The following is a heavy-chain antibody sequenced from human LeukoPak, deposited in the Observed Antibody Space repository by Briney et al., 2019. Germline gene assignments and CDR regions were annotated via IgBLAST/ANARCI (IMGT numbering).Heavy chain of an antibody. D-gene: IGHD7-27*01. V-gene: IGHV3-21*01. CDR1: GFTFSSYS. CDR2: ISSSSSYI. J-gene: IGHJ6*02. Sequence: GGSLRLSCAASGFTFSSYSMNWVRQAPGKGLEWVSSISSSSSYIYYADSVKGRFTISRDNAKNSLYLQMNSLRAEDTAVYYCARAGEDLSYGYYYGMDVWGQGTTVTVSS. CDR3: ARAGEDLSYGYYYGMDV.